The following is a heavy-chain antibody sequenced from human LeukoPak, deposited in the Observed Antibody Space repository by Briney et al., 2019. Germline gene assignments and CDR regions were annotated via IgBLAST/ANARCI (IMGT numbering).Heavy chain of an antibody. CDR3: ARGRGSSGWFDAIDI. CDR2: INHSGST. CDR1: GGSFSGYY. Sequence: PSETLSLTCAVYGGSFSGYYWSWIRQPPGRGLEWIGEINHSGSTNYNPSLKSRVTISVDTSKNQFSLKLSSVTAADTAVYYCARGRGSSGWFDAIDIWGRGTMVTVSS. D-gene: IGHD6-19*01. V-gene: IGHV4-34*01. J-gene: IGHJ3*02.